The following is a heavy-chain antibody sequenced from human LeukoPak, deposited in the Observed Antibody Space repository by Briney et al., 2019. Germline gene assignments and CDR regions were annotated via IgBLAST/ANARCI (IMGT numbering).Heavy chain of an antibody. D-gene: IGHD3-9*01. CDR1: GGSFSGYY. J-gene: IGHJ4*02. V-gene: IGHV4-34*01. CDR2: INHSVST. CDR3: ARRVLTGYFG. Sequence: PSETLSLTCAVYGGSFSGYYWSWIRQPPGKGLEWIGEINHSVSTNYNPSLKSRVNISVDTSKNQFSLKLSSVTAADTAVYYCARRVLTGYFGWGEGTLVSVSS.